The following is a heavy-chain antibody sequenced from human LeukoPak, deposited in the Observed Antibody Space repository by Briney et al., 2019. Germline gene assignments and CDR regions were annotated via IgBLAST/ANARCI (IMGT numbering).Heavy chain of an antibody. Sequence: SETLSLTCTVSGGSISSGDYYWGWIRQPPGKGLEWIGYIYYSGSTYYNPSLKSRVTISVDTSKNQFSLKLSSVTAADTAVYYCARAGGSGNHDYWGQGTLVTVSS. CDR1: GGSISSGDYY. V-gene: IGHV4-30-4*01. CDR2: IYYSGST. D-gene: IGHD3-10*01. CDR3: ARAGGSGNHDY. J-gene: IGHJ4*02.